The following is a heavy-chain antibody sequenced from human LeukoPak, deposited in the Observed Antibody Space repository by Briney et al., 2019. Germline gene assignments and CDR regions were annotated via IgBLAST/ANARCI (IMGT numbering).Heavy chain of an antibody. D-gene: IGHD2-2*01. V-gene: IGHV4-39*07. CDR2: IDYSGST. Sequence: SETLSLTCTVSGGSVSTSTYSWGWIRQPPEKGLEWIRSIDYSGSTYYNPSLKSRVTISVDTSKNQFSLTLSSVTAADTAVYSCARVRRVFVPAALYYFDFWGQGALVTVSS. CDR3: ARVRRVFVPAALYYFDF. CDR1: GGSVSTSTYS. J-gene: IGHJ4*02.